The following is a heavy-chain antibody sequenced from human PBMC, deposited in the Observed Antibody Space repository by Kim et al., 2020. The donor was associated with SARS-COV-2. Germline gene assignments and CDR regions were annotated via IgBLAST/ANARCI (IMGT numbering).Heavy chain of an antibody. D-gene: IGHD2-15*01. CDR3: AKKDVTYDAFDI. Sequence: GGSLRLSCAASGFTFSNYEMNWVRQAPGKGLEWVSYITSSGSTIKYADSVKGRFTISRDNAKQSLYLQMNSLRAEDTALYYCAKKDVTYDAFDIWGQGP. V-gene: IGHV3-48*03. CDR1: GFTFSNYE. J-gene: IGHJ3*02. CDR2: ITSSGSTI.